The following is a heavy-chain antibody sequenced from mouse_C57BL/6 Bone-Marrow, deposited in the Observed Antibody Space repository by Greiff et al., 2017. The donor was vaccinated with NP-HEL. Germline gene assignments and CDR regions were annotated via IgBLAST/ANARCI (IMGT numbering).Heavy chain of an antibody. Sequence: QVQLQQPGAELVKPGASVKLSCKASGYTFTSYWMQWVKQRPGQGLEWIGEIDPSDSYTNYNQKFKGKATLTVDTSSSTAYLQLSSLTSEDSAVYYCARDGHGSSYEAYWGQGTLVTVSA. J-gene: IGHJ3*01. CDR1: GYTFTSYW. CDR3: ARDGHGSSYEAY. V-gene: IGHV1-50*01. CDR2: IDPSDSYT. D-gene: IGHD1-1*01.